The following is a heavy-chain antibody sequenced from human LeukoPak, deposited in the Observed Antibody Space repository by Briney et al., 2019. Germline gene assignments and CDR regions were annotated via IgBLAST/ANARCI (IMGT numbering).Heavy chain of an antibody. CDR2: MNPNSGGA. CDR1: GYTFAFTDNY. Sequence: VASVKVSCKTSGYTFAFTDNYIHWVRQAPGQGPEWMEWMNPNSGGANYAQNFQGRLTMTRDTSISTAYMELSRLTSDDTAVYYCARGLLRELLGFDYWGQGTLVTVSS. V-gene: IGHV1-2*02. CDR3: ARGLLRELLGFDY. D-gene: IGHD3-16*01. J-gene: IGHJ4*02.